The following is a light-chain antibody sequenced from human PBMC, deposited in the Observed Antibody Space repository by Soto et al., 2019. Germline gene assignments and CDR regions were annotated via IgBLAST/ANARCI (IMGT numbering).Light chain of an antibody. V-gene: IGLV2-11*01. CDR1: SSDVGAYTY. J-gene: IGLJ1*01. CDR2: GVT. CDR3: CSYTDTYTFV. Sequence: QSALTQPRSVSGSPGQSVTISCTGTSSDVGAYTYVSWYQQHPGKVPKLMIYGVTKRPSGVPDRFYGSKSGNTASLTISGLQAEDEADYYCCSYTDTYTFVFGTGTKVTVL.